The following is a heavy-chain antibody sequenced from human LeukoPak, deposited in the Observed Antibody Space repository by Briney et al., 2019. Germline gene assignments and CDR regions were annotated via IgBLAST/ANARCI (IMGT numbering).Heavy chain of an antibody. Sequence: GGSLRLSCAASGFTFSNYAMSWVRQAPGKGLEWVLGIDSGGSTFYADSVKGRFTISRDNFKNTLYLQMNSLRVEDTAVYYCAKDRSSSWYYFDYWGQGALVTVSS. D-gene: IGHD6-13*01. CDR1: GFTFSNYA. J-gene: IGHJ4*02. V-gene: IGHV3-23*01. CDR2: IDSGGST. CDR3: AKDRSSSWYYFDY.